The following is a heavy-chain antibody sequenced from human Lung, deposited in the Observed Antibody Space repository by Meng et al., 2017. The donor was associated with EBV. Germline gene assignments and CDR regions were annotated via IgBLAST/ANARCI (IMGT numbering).Heavy chain of an antibody. CDR1: GDSISMGEYF. J-gene: IGHJ4*02. V-gene: IGHV4-30-4*01. CDR2: MDYRGST. CDR3: ARGELLWDY. Sequence: QVRLSESGPGLVKPSQPLSLTCTVAGDSISMGEYFWSWIRQPPGKGLEWIGYMDYRGSTFYNPSLKSRVTISVDTSKNQFSLKLSSVTAADTVVYFCARGELLWDYWGQGTLVTVSS. D-gene: IGHD2-2*01.